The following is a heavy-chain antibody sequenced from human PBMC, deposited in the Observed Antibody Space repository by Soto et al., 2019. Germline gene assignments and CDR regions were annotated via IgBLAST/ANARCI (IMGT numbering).Heavy chain of an antibody. CDR1: RFTFSGYW. CDR2: IKEDGSEK. J-gene: IGHJ3*02. V-gene: IGHV3-7*01. Sequence: EVQLVESGGDLVQPGGSLRLSCADSRFTFSGYWMYWVRQAPGKGLYWVANIKEDGSEKNYVESVRGRFTISRDNAKNSLYLQMNSLRAEDTAVYYCARGARIWGQGTMFTVS. CDR3: ARGARI.